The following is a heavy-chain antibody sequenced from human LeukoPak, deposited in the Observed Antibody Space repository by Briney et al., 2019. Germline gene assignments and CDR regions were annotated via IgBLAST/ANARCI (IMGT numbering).Heavy chain of an antibody. V-gene: IGHV3-30-3*01. D-gene: IGHD6-19*01. CDR3: VRSFPRYIPVAGTGGGS. CDR2: ISHDGDNT. Sequence: GTSLRLSCEASGFAFGSYAMHWVRQAPGRGLEWVAVISHDGDNTNSGESVRGRFTLSRDNLKNTLYLQMNSLRSEDTALYYCVRSFPRYIPVAGTGGGSWGQGTLVTVSS. J-gene: IGHJ5*02. CDR1: GFAFGSYA.